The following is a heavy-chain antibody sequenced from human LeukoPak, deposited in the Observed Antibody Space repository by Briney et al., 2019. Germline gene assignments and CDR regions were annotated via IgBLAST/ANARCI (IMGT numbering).Heavy chain of an antibody. J-gene: IGHJ4*02. CDR2: IAYDGSNK. CDR1: GFTFSSYG. Sequence: GGSLRLSCAASGFTFSSYGMHWVRQAPGKGLEWVAVIAYDGSNKYYADSVKGRFTISRDNSKNTLYLQMNRLRVEDTAVYYCAKDRSGYGSGSYSFDYWGQGTLVTVSS. D-gene: IGHD3-10*01. CDR3: AKDRSGYGSGSYSFDY. V-gene: IGHV3-30*18.